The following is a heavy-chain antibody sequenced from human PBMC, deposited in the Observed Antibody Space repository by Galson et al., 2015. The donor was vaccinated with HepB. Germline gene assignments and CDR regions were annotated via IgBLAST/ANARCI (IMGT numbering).Heavy chain of an antibody. D-gene: IGHD5-12*01. J-gene: IGHJ4*02. V-gene: IGHV2-26*01. CDR3: ARFSSGYDY. CDR1: GLSLSNARVG. Sequence: PALVKPTQTLTLTCTVSGLSLSNARVGVSWIRQPPGKALEWLAYIFSNDDKSYSRSLKSRLTISKDTSKSQVVLTMTNMDPVDTATYFCARFSSGYDYWGQGTLVTVSS. CDR2: IFSNDDK.